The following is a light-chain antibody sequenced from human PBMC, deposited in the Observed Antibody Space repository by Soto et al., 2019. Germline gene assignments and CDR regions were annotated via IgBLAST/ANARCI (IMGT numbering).Light chain of an antibody. Sequence: DIQLTQSPSFLSASVVDRFTITCRASQGISSYLAWYQQKPGKAPKLLIYAASTLQSGVPSRFSGSGSGTEFTLTISSLQPEDFATYYCQQLNSFGGGTKVEIK. CDR3: QQLNS. CDR1: QGISSY. V-gene: IGKV1-9*01. J-gene: IGKJ4*01. CDR2: AAS.